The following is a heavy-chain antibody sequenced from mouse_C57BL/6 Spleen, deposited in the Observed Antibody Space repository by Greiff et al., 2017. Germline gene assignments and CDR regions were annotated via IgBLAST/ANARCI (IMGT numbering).Heavy chain of an antibody. CDR1: GYTFTSYW. CDR3: TRYYYGSSYGYYAMDY. D-gene: IGHD1-1*01. CDR2: ISPGNSDT. J-gene: IGHJ4*01. V-gene: IGHV1-5*01. Sequence: VQLQQSGTVLARPGASVKMSCKTSGYTFTSYWMHWVKQRPGQGLEWIGAISPGNSDTSYNQKFKGKAKLTAVTSASTAYMELSSLTNEDSAVDYCTRYYYGSSYGYYAMDYWGQGTSVTVSS.